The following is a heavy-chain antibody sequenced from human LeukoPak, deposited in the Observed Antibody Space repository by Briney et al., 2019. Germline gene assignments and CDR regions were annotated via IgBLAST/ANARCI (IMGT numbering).Heavy chain of an antibody. CDR3: ARVSCSSIRCSSDHNWFDP. D-gene: IGHD2-2*01. CDR2: IYYSGST. J-gene: IGHJ5*02. V-gene: IGHV4-31*03. Sequence: SETLSLTYTVSGASISSGGYYWSWIRQHPGKGLEWIGYIYYSGSTYYNPSLNSRVTISVDTSKNQFSLRLTSVTAADTAVYYCARVSCSSIRCSSDHNWFDPWGQGTLVTVSS. CDR1: GASISSGGYY.